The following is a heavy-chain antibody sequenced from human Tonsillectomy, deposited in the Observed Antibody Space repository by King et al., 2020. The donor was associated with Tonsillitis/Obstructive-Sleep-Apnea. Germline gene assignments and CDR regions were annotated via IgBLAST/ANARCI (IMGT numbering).Heavy chain of an antibody. J-gene: IGHJ6*03. CDR2: VYYNGNT. V-gene: IGHV4-31*01. CDR3: ARVIASRPTIYYMDV. Sequence: VQLQESGPGLAEPSQTLSLICTVSGGSTSSGGYYWSWLRQYPGKGLEWIGYVYYNGNTHYNPSLKSPVTMSIDTSKNQFSLRLSAVTAADTAVYYCARVIASRPTIYYMDVWGKGTTVTVS. D-gene: IGHD6-6*01. CDR1: GGSTSSGGYY.